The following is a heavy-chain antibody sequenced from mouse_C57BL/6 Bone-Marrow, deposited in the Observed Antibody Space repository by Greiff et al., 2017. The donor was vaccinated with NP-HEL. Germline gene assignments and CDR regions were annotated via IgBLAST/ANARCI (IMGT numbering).Heavy chain of an antibody. CDR3: ARHDSSGYWFAY. Sequence: EVQVVESGGDLVKPGGSLKLSCAASGFTFSSYGMSWVRQTPDKRLEWVATISSGGSYTYYPDSVKGRFTISRDNAKNTLYLQMSSLKSEDTAMYYCARHDSSGYWFAYWGKGTLVTVSA. CDR2: ISSGGSYT. CDR1: GFTFSSYG. D-gene: IGHD3-2*02. J-gene: IGHJ3*01. V-gene: IGHV5-6*01.